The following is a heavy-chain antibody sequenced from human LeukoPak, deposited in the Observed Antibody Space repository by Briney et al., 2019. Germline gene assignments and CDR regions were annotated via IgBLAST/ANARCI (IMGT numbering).Heavy chain of an antibody. CDR2: ISAYNGNT. CDR3: ARDRDSPGDI. J-gene: IGHJ3*02. CDR1: GGTFSSYA. V-gene: IGHV1-18*01. D-gene: IGHD3-22*01. Sequence: GASVKVSCKASGGTFSSYAISWVRQAPGQGLEWMGWISAYNGNTNYAQKLQGRVTMTTDTSTSTAYMELRSLRSDDTAVYYCARDRDSPGDIWGQGTMVTVSS.